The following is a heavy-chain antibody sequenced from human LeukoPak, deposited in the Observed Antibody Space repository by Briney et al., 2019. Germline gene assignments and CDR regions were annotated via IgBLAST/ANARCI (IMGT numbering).Heavy chain of an antibody. CDR3: ARDPSVIYYDSSGYAMDY. Sequence: GGNLSFSAAGSSFTCSYYYMSWLPPGQGPELKWVANPCRGGSNKYYADSVKGRFTISRDNSKDTLYLQMNSLRAEDTAVYYCARDPSVIYYDSSGYAMDYWGQGTLVTVSS. J-gene: IGHJ4*02. V-gene: IGHV3-11*04. CDR1: SFTCSYYY. CDR2: PCRGGSNK. D-gene: IGHD3-22*01.